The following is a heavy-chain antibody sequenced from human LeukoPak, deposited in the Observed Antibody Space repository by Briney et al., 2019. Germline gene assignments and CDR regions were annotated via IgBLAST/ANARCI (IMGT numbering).Heavy chain of an antibody. Sequence: GGSLRLSCAASGFTFSSYSMNWVRQAPGKGLEWVSYISSSSSTISYANSVKGRFTISRDNAKNPLYMQMNSPGAEDTAVYYCAGTFDYWGQGTLVTVSS. J-gene: IGHJ4*02. CDR3: AGTFDY. CDR1: GFTFSSYS. CDR2: ISSSSSTI. V-gene: IGHV3-48*04.